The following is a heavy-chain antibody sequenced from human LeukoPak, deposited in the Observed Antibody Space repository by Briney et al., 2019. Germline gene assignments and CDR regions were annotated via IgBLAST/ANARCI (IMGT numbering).Heavy chain of an antibody. CDR1: GFTFSSYG. V-gene: IGHV3-30*03. Sequence: GRSLRHSCAAPGFTFSSYGMHWVRQAPGKGLEWVAVISYDGSNKYYADSVKGRFTISRDNSKNTLYLQMNSLRAEDTAVYYCARNAHDSSGYSSNWFDPWGQGTLVTVSS. CDR2: ISYDGSNK. CDR3: ARNAHDSSGYSSNWFDP. D-gene: IGHD3-22*01. J-gene: IGHJ5*02.